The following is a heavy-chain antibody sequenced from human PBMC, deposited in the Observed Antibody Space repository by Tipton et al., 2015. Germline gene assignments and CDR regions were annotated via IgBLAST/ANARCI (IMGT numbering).Heavy chain of an antibody. D-gene: IGHD1-26*01. Sequence: QLVQSGPEVKKPGESLKISCKGSGYIFTSFWIGWVRQMPGTGLEWMGTIYPGDSETRYNPSFHGQVTISADKSITTAYLQRRSLKASDTAMYYCVRRARRVGSHSYPYYFDYWGQGTLVPVSS. CDR1: GYIFTSFW. CDR3: VRRARRVGSHSYPYYFDY. CDR2: IYPGDSET. V-gene: IGHV5-51*01. J-gene: IGHJ4*02.